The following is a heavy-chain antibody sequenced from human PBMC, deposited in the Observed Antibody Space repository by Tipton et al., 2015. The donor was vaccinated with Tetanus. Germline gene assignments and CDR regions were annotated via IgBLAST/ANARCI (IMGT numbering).Heavy chain of an antibody. Sequence: TLSLTCTVSGGSISSGDYYWSWIRQHPGKGLEWLGYIYYTGNTYYNPSLKSRLTISLDTSKNHFSLRLTSLSAADTAVYFCARRGGGSTFDHWGQGTLVTVSS. D-gene: IGHD1-26*01. CDR2: IYYTGNT. CDR3: ARRGGGSTFDH. CDR1: GGSISSGDYY. J-gene: IGHJ4*02. V-gene: IGHV4-31*03.